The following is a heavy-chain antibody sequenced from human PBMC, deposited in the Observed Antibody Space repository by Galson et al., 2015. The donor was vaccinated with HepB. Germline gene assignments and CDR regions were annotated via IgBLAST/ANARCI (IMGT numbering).Heavy chain of an antibody. CDR3: ATPGGSSPQLAY. CDR2: ISHDGSNK. CDR1: GFTFNDYA. V-gene: IGHV3-30*09. D-gene: IGHD6-13*01. J-gene: IGHJ4*02. Sequence: SLRLSCAASGFTFNDYAIHWVRLAPGKGLEWVAVISHDGSNKYYVESVKGRFAISRDNSKNTLYLQMNSLRPEDTAVYYCATPGGSSPQLAYWGQGTLVTVSS.